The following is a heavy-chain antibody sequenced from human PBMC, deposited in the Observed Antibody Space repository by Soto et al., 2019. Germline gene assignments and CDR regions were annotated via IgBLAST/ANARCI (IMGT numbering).Heavy chain of an antibody. CDR1: GGTFSTYI. D-gene: IGHD3-3*01. CDR2: IIPIPDIT. J-gene: IGHJ3*01. CDR3: ARDRITTRGDAFDH. Sequence: QVQLVQSGAEVKKPGSSVKVSCKAPGGTFSTYIISWVRQAPGQGLEWMGRIIPIPDITNYAQKFQGRVTITADKSTSTPYMELSSLRSEDTAVYYCARDRITTRGDAFDHWGQGTMVTVSS. V-gene: IGHV1-69*08.